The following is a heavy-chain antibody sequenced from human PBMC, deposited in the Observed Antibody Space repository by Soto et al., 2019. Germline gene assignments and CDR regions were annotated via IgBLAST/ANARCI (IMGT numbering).Heavy chain of an antibody. CDR2: INPNSGGT. V-gene: IGHV1-2*04. J-gene: IGHJ4*02. CDR3: ARGGRASIDARADSRFNDF. D-gene: IGHD1-26*01. Sequence: ASVKVSCKASGYTFTGYYMHWVRQAPGQGLEWMGWINPNSGGTNYAQKFQGWVTMTRDTSISTAYMELSRLRSDDTAVYYCARGGRASIDARADSRFNDFWGQGTLVPVSS. CDR1: GYTFTGYY.